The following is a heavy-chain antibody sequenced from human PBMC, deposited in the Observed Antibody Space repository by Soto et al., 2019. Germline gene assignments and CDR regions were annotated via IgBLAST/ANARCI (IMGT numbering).Heavy chain of an antibody. CDR1: GGTFSSYA. D-gene: IGHD6-6*01. Sequence: SSVKVSCKASGGTFSSYAISWVRQAPGQGLEWMGGIIPIFGTANYAQKFQGRVTITADESTSTAYMELSSLRSEDTAVYYCATHADPDSSSHNWFDPWGQGPLVTVSS. J-gene: IGHJ5*02. CDR2: IIPIFGTA. V-gene: IGHV1-69*13. CDR3: ATHADPDSSSHNWFDP.